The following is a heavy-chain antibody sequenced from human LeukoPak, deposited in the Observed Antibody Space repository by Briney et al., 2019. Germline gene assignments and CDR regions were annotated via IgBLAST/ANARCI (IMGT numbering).Heavy chain of an antibody. CDR2: IYYSGST. CDR1: GGSISSYY. D-gene: IGHD3-10*01. CDR3: ARGSGVSSDY. J-gene: IGHJ4*02. Sequence: SETLSLTCTVSGGSISSYYWSWIRQPPGRGLEWIGYIYYSGSTNYNPSLKSRVTISVDTSKNQFSLKLSSVTAADTAVYYCARGSGVSSDYWGQGTLVTVSS. V-gene: IGHV4-59*01.